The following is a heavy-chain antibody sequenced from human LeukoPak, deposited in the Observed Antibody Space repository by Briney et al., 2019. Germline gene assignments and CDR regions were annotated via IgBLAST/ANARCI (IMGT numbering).Heavy chain of an antibody. Sequence: GGSLRLSCAASGFSFSSYSLTWVRQAPGKGLEWVSSISSSSSYIYYADSVKGRFTISRDNAKNSLYLQMNNLRAEDTAVYYCARDASGWPQFYDYWGQGTLVTVSS. CDR1: GFSFSSYS. D-gene: IGHD5-24*01. CDR2: ISSSSSYI. V-gene: IGHV3-21*01. CDR3: ARDASGWPQFYDY. J-gene: IGHJ4*02.